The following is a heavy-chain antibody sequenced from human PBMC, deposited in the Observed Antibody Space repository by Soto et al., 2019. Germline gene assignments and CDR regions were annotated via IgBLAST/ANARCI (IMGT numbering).Heavy chain of an antibody. V-gene: IGHV4-34*01. CDR2: INHSGST. CDR3: GGVAVPD. J-gene: IGHJ4*02. Sequence: VQLQQWGAGLLKPSETLSLTCAVSGASFSEYYWSWIRQSPGKGLEWIGDINHSGSTNYNPSLRSRVDISVDTYKNQFSLQVTSVTAADTAVYYCGGVAVPDWGQGTLVTVSS. D-gene: IGHD6-19*01. CDR1: GASFSEYY.